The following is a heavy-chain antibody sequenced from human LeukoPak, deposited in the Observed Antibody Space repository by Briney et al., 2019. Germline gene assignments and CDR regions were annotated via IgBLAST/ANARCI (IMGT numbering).Heavy chain of an antibody. CDR2: INTNTGNP. J-gene: IGHJ5*02. V-gene: IGHV7-4-1*02. Sequence: ASVKVSCKASGYTFTGYYMHWVRQAPGQGLEWMGWINTNTGNPTYAQGFTGRFVFSLDTSVSTAYLQISSLKAEDTAVYYCARIVITTSSDWFDPWGQGTLVTVSS. CDR1: GYTFTGYY. D-gene: IGHD3-3*01. CDR3: ARIVITTSSDWFDP.